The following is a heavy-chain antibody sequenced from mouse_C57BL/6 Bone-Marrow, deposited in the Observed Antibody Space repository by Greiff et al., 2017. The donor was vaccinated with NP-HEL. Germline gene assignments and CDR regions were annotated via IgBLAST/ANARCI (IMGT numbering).Heavy chain of an antibody. V-gene: IGHV14-4*01. D-gene: IGHD2-2*01. CDR3: TTGYGYDSYYFDY. CDR2: IDPENGDT. CDR1: GFNIKDDY. Sequence: VQLQQSGAELVRPGASVKLSCTASGFNIKDDYMHWVKQRPEQGLEWIGWIDPENGDTEYASKFQGKATITADTSSNTAYLQLSSLTSEDTAVYYCTTGYGYDSYYFDYGGRGTALTVSA. J-gene: IGHJ2*01.